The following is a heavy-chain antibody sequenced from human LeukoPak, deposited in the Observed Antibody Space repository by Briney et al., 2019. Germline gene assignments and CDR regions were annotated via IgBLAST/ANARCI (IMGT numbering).Heavy chain of an antibody. CDR1: RFTVSSNY. D-gene: IGHD6-6*01. Sequence: GGSLRLSCAASRFTVSSNYMSWVRQAPGKGLEWVSVIYSGGSTYYAGSVKGRFTISRDNSKNTLYLQMNSLRAEDTAVYYCARDRIEYSSSDYFDYWGQGTLVTVSS. CDR3: ARDRIEYSSSDYFDY. J-gene: IGHJ4*02. CDR2: IYSGGST. V-gene: IGHV3-53*01.